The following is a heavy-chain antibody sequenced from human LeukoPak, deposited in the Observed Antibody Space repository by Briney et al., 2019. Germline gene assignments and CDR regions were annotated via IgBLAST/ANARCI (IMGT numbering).Heavy chain of an antibody. V-gene: IGHV3-74*01. D-gene: IGHD3-22*01. CDR2: INSDGSST. J-gene: IGHJ6*03. CDR1: GFTFSSYW. CDR3: ARVAPYYDSSGYHTYYYYYMDV. Sequence: GGSLRLSCAASGFTFSSYWMHWVRQAPGKGLVWVSRINSDGSSTSYADSVKGRFTISRDNAKNTLCLQMNSLRAEDTAVYYCARVAPYYDSSGYHTYYYYYMDVWGKGTTVTVSS.